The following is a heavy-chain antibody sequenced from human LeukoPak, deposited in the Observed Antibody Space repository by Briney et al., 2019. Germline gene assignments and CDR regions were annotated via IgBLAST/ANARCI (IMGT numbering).Heavy chain of an antibody. CDR1: GGSISSYY. D-gene: IGHD6-25*01. J-gene: IGHJ4*02. CDR3: ARGDGSGWFDY. V-gene: IGHV4-59*01. Sequence: SETLSLTCTVSGGSISSYYWSWIRQPPGKGLEWIGYIYYSGSTNYNPSLKSRVTISVDTSKNQFSLKLSSVTAADTAVYYCARGDGSGWFDYWGQGTLVTVSS. CDR2: IYYSGST.